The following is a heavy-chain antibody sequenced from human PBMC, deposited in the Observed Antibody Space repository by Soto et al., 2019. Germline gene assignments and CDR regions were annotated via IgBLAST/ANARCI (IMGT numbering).Heavy chain of an antibody. Sequence: GGSLRLSCAASGFTFSSYAMSWVRQAPGKGLEWVSAISGSGGSTYYADSVKGRFTISRDNSKNTLYLQMNSLRAEDTAVYYCAKSRTENYSYYYMDVWGKGTTVTVSS. CDR1: GFTFSSYA. CDR2: ISGSGGST. D-gene: IGHD2-2*01. J-gene: IGHJ6*03. V-gene: IGHV3-23*01. CDR3: AKSRTENYSYYYMDV.